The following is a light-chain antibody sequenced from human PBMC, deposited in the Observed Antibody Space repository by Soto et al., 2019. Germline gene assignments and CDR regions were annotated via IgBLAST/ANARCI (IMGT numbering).Light chain of an antibody. V-gene: IGKV1-5*01. CDR1: QTINSW. Sequence: DIQMTQSPSTLSASVGDRVTITCRASQTINSWLAWYQQKPGKAPKVLICDASSLKTGVPSRFSGSGSGTEFTLTISNMQPDDFATYYCQQYDSYSSGPFGQGTKVEIK. CDR3: QQYDSYSSGP. CDR2: DAS. J-gene: IGKJ1*01.